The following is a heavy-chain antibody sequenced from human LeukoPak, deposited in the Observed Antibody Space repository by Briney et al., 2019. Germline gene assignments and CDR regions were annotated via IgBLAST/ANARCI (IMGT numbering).Heavy chain of an antibody. CDR2: IIPIFGTA. D-gene: IGHD3-22*01. CDR1: GGTFSSYA. V-gene: IGHV1-69*13. CDR3: ASPSHGGSGYTDY. Sequence: SVKVSCKASGGTFSSYAISWVRQAPGQGLEWMGGIIPIFGTANYAQKFQGRVTITADESTSTAYMELSSLRSEDTAVYYCASPSHGGSGYTDYWGQGTLVTVSS. J-gene: IGHJ4*02.